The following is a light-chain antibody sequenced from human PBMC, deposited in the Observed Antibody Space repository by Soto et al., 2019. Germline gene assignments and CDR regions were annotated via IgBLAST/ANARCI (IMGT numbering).Light chain of an antibody. CDR2: GTS. J-gene: IGKJ1*01. V-gene: IGKV3-20*01. Sequence: DIVLTQSPGTLSVSPGERATLSCRASQTISSNYLAWYQQKPGQPPSLLIYGTSSRATGIPDRFSGSGSETDFTLTISRLEPEDSAIYYCQQYSSWTFGQGTKVEIK. CDR3: QQYSSWT. CDR1: QTISSNY.